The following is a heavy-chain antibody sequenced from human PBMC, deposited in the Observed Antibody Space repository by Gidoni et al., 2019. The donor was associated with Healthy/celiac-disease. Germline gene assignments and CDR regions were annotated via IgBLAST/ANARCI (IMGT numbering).Heavy chain of an antibody. V-gene: IGHV3-49*04. J-gene: IGHJ3*02. D-gene: IGHD4-4*01. CDR2: IRSKAYGGTT. CDR3: TEDSPADI. CDR1: GFTFGDYA. Sequence: EVQLVESGGGLVQPGRSLRLSCTASGFTFGDYAMSWVRQAPGKGLEWVGFIRSKAYGGTTEYAASVKGRFTISRDDSKSIAYLQMNSLKTEDTAVYYCTEDSPADIWGQGTMVTVSS.